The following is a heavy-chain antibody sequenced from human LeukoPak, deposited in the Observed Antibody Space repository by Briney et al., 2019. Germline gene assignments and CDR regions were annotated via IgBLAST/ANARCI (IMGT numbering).Heavy chain of an antibody. V-gene: IGHV3-23*01. Sequence: PGGSLRLSCAASGFTFSSYAMSWVRQAPGKGLEWVSAISGSGGSTYYADSVKGRFTISRGNSKNTLYLQMNSLRAEDTAVYYCAKDLRIVVVVAATTGPNYDYWGQGTLVTVSS. J-gene: IGHJ4*02. CDR2: ISGSGGST. CDR1: GFTFSSYA. D-gene: IGHD2-15*01. CDR3: AKDLRIVVVVAATTGPNYDY.